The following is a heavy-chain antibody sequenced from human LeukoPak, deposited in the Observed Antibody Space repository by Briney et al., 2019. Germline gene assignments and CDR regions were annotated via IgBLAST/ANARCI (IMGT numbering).Heavy chain of an antibody. CDR3: ATVRDIVVGGGPYYFDY. Sequence: ASVMVSCKASGYTFIGYYLHWVRQAPGQRLEWMGWINPHNGDTNYAQKFQGRVTMTRDTSITTAYMELSRLKSDDTAVYYCATVRDIVVGGGPYYFDYWGQGTLVTVSS. J-gene: IGHJ4*02. D-gene: IGHD2-15*01. CDR2: INPHNGDT. CDR1: GYTFIGYY. V-gene: IGHV1-2*02.